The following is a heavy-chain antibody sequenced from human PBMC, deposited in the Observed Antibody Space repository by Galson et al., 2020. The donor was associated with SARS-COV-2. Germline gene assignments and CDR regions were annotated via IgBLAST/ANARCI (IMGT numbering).Heavy chain of an antibody. D-gene: IGHD3-3*01. V-gene: IGHV4-31*03. Sequence: SETLSLTCTVSGGSISSGDYYWSCIRQHPGQGLDWIGYIYYSGSTYYNPSLKSRVTISVDTSKNQFSLKLSSVTAADTAVYYCARASTIFGVVIDAVDIWGQGTMVTVSS. CDR3: ARASTIFGVVIDAVDI. CDR2: IYYSGST. J-gene: IGHJ3*02. CDR1: GGSISSGDYY.